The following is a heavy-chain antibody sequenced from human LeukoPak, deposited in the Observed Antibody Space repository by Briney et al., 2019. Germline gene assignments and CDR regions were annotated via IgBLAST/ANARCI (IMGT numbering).Heavy chain of an antibody. V-gene: IGHV1-69*06. D-gene: IGHD3-3*01. CDR3: ARGVLRFLEWDPTGGANNWFDP. CDR1: GGTFSSYA. J-gene: IGHJ5*02. CDR2: IILIFGTA. Sequence: SVKVSCKASGGTFSSYAISWVRQAPGQGLEWMGGIILIFGTANYAQKFQGRVTITADKSTSTAYMELSSLRSEDTAVYYCARGVLRFLEWDPTGGANNWFDPWGQGTLVTVSS.